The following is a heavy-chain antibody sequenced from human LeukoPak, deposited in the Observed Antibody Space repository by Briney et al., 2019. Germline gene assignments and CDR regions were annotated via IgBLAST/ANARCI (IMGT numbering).Heavy chain of an antibody. CDR1: GFTFSSYS. Sequence: PGRSLRLSCAASGFTFSSYSMNWVRQAPGKGLEWVSSISSSSSYIYYADSVKGRFTISRDNAKNSLYLQMNSLRAEDTAVYYCARVGTTATFYFDYWGQGTLVTVSS. D-gene: IGHD5-12*01. CDR3: ARVGTTATFYFDY. V-gene: IGHV3-21*01. J-gene: IGHJ4*02. CDR2: ISSSSSYI.